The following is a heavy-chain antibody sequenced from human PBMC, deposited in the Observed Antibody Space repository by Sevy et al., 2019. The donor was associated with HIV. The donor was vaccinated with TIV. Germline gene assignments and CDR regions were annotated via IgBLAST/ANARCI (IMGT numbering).Heavy chain of an antibody. Sequence: GGSLRLSCAASGFTFSNFGVHWVRQAPGKGLEWVAVISYGGTNKYYADSVKGRFTISRDNSKNTLYLQMNSLRADDTAVYYCAKDSSGSSYYGMDVWGQGTTVTVSS. D-gene: IGHD3-10*01. V-gene: IGHV3-30*18. CDR2: ISYGGTNK. CDR1: GFTFSNFG. J-gene: IGHJ6*02. CDR3: AKDSSGSSYYGMDV.